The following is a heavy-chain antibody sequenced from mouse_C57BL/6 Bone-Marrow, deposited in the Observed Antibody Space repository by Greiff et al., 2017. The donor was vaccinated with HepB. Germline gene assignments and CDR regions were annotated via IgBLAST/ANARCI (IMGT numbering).Heavy chain of an antibody. CDR1: GFTFSSYA. CDR2: ISDGGSYT. J-gene: IGHJ2*01. V-gene: IGHV5-4*01. D-gene: IGHD2-5*01. CDR3: ARENYSNYPDY. Sequence: EVQLVESGGGLVKPGGSLKLSCAASGFTFSSYAMSWVRQTPEKRLEWVATISDGGSYTYYPDNVKGRFTISRDNAKNNLYLQMSHLKSEDTAMYYCARENYSNYPDYWGQGTTLTVSS.